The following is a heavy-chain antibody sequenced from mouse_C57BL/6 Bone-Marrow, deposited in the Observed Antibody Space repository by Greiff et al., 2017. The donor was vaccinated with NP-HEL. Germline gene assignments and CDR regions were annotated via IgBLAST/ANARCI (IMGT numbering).Heavy chain of an antibody. V-gene: IGHV5-17*01. J-gene: IGHJ1*03. D-gene: IGHD4-1*01. CDR1: GFTFSDYG. Sequence: EVKLVESGGGLVKPGGSLKLSCAASGFTFSDYGMHWVRQAPEKGLEWVAYISSGSSTIYYADTVKGRFTISRDNAKNTLFLQMTSLRSEDTAMYYCARRELGKPYFDVWGTGTTVTVSS. CDR3: ARRELGKPYFDV. CDR2: ISSGSSTI.